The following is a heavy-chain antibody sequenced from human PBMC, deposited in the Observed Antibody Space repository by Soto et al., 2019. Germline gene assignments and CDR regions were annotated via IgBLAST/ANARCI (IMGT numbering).Heavy chain of an antibody. CDR1: SGSISGRDW. Sequence: QQQESGPGLVKPSGTLSLTCAMSSGSISGRDWWSWVRQSPGKGLEWLGEIYGSETTNYNPSLRSRVSMSVDDSKKQFSLTLRSVTAADTAVYYCARVMIRGFPPRWFDSWGQGVPVIVSS. CDR2: IYGSETT. J-gene: IGHJ5*01. D-gene: IGHD3-10*01. CDR3: ARVMIRGFPPRWFDS. V-gene: IGHV4-4*02.